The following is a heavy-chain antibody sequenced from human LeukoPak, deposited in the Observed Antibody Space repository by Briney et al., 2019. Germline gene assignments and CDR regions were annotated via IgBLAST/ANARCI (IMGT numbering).Heavy chain of an antibody. CDR3: ATDNYSSGWYDYYYYYGMGV. D-gene: IGHD6-19*01. CDR1: GYTLTELS. Sequence: ASVRVSCKVSGYTLTELSMHWVRQAPGKGLEWMGGFDPEDGETIYAQKFQGRVTMTEDTSTDTAYMELSSLRSEDTAVYYCATDNYSSGWYDYYYYYGMGVWGKGTTVTVSS. J-gene: IGHJ6*04. V-gene: IGHV1-24*01. CDR2: FDPEDGET.